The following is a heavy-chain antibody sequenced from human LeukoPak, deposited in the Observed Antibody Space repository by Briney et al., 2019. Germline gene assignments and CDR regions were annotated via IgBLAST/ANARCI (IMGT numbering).Heavy chain of an antibody. CDR1: GFTFSSYE. J-gene: IGHJ4*02. CDR2: ISSSGSTI. D-gene: IGHD3-22*01. CDR3: ARGDYYDSSGYYYAN. Sequence: GGSLRLSCAASGFTFSSYEMNWVRQAPGKGLEWVSYISSSGSTIYYADSVKGRFTISRDNAKNSLYLQMNSLRAEDTAVYYCARGDYYDSSGYYYANWGQGTLVTVSS. V-gene: IGHV3-48*03.